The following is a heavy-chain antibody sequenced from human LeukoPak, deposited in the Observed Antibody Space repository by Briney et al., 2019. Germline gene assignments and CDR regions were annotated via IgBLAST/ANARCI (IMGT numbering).Heavy chain of an antibody. V-gene: IGHV3-11*04. J-gene: IGHJ4*02. CDR3: ATESGTYSGTCFDY. CDR1: EFTFTDYY. Sequence: PGGSLRLSCAASEFTFTDYYMSWIRQAPGKGLEWLSYISISGTTIYYADSVKGRFTISRDNAKNSLYLQMNSLRAEDTAVYYCATESGTYSGTCFDYWGQGNLVTVSS. CDR2: ISISGTTI. D-gene: IGHD1-26*01.